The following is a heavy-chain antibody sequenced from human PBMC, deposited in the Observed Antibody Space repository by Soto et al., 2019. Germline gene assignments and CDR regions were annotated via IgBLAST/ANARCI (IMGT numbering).Heavy chain of an antibody. D-gene: IGHD3-10*01. CDR3: ARTYYNWFDP. V-gene: IGHV4-61*01. J-gene: IGHJ5*02. CDR1: GGSVSSGSYY. CDR2: IYYSGST. Sequence: QVQLQESGPGLVKPSETLSLTCTVSGGSVSSGSYYWSWIRQPPGKGLEWIGYIYYSGSTNYNPSLRSRVTLSVDTSKNEFSLKLSSVTAADTAVYYCARTYYNWFDPWGQGTLVTVSS.